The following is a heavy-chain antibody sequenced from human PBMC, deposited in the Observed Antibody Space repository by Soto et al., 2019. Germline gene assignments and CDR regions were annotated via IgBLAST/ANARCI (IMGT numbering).Heavy chain of an antibody. D-gene: IGHD3-9*01. CDR1: GDSVSSNSAA. Sequence: PSQTLSLTCAISGDSVSSNSAAWNWIRQSPSRGLEWLGRTYYRSKWYNDYAVSVKSRITINPDTSKNQFSLQLNSVTPEDTAVYYCAREEVLDDYDILTGHSLFAYWGQGTLVTVSS. J-gene: IGHJ4*02. CDR3: AREEVLDDYDILTGHSLFAY. CDR2: TYYRSKWYN. V-gene: IGHV6-1*01.